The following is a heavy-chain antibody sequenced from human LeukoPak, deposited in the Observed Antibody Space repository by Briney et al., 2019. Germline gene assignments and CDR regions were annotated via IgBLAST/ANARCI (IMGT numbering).Heavy chain of an antibody. J-gene: IGHJ4*02. CDR3: ASTAQNTVVVVPAAPFGY. CDR2: IIPIFGTA. CDR1: GGTFSSYA. V-gene: IGHV1-69*13. Sequence: GASVNVSCKASGGTFSSYAISGVRQAPGQGLEWMGGIIPIFGTANYAQKFQGRVTITADESTSTAYMELSSLRSEDTAVYYCASTAQNTVVVVPAAPFGYWGQGTLVTVPS. D-gene: IGHD2-2*01.